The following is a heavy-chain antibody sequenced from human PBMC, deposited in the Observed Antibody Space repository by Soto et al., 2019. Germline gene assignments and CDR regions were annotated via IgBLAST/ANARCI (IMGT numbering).Heavy chain of an antibody. D-gene: IGHD1-1*01. CDR2: IRGSNENT. CDR1: GFIFGDYA. J-gene: IGHJ4*02. CDR3: AKDWTHFDF. Sequence: GGSLRLSCVASGFIFGDYAMNWVRQAPGKGLEWVSLIRGSNENTYYADSVKGRFTISRDNSRNTLYLQMNSLRAEDTAKYYCAKDWTHFDFWGQGTVVTVSS. V-gene: IGHV3-23*01.